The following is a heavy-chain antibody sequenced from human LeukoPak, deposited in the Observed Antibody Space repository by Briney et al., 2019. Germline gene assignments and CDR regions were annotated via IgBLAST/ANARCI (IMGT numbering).Heavy chain of an antibody. CDR1: GFTFSGSA. V-gene: IGHV3-73*01. Sequence: PGGSLKLSCAASGFTFSGSAMHWVRQASGKGLEWVGRIRSKANSYATAYAASVKGRFTISRDDSKNTAYLQINSLKTEDTAVYYCTAAPRYCSSTSCYTPDDYYYYMDVWGKGTTVTVSS. D-gene: IGHD2-2*02. CDR3: TAAPRYCSSTSCYTPDDYYYYMDV. J-gene: IGHJ6*03. CDR2: IRSKANSYAT.